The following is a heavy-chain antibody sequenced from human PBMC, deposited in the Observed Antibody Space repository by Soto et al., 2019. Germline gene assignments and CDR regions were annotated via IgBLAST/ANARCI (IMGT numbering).Heavy chain of an antibody. CDR3: ARESTSGWFDL. CDR2: INPNTGGT. V-gene: IGHV1-2*02. CDR1: GYTFSAYY. J-gene: IGHJ5*02. Sequence: ASVKVSCKAAGYTFSAYYRNCVRQAPPQGREWMGWINPNTGGTNYARKFQGRGTMTRDASISTVFMELSRLISDDTAVYYCARESTSGWFDLLGQGTLVTVSS.